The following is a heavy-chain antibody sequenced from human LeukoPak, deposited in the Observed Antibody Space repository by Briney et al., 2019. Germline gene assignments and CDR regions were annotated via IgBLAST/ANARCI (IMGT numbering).Heavy chain of an antibody. CDR3: AKDPPLYFDWPEGYFQH. D-gene: IGHD3-9*01. V-gene: IGHV3-23*01. CDR1: GFTFSNSA. Sequence: GGSLRLSCAASGFTFSNSAMSWVRQAPGKGLEWVSTISDAGVSTYYTDSVKGRFTISRDNSKNTLYVQTNSLRAEDTAVYHCAKDPPLYFDWPEGYFQHWGQGTLVTVSS. CDR2: ISDAGVST. J-gene: IGHJ1*01.